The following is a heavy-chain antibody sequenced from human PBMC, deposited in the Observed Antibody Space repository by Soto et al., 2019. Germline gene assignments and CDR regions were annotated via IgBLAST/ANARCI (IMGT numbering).Heavy chain of an antibody. CDR3: ARDHPPYVCCGYYFGY. CDR2: IIPIFGTA. D-gene: IGHD1-26*01. CDR1: GGTFSSYA. V-gene: IGHV1-69*06. J-gene: IGHJ4*02. Sequence: SVKVSCKASGGTFSSYAISWVRQAPGQGLEWMGGIIPIFGTANYAQKFQGRVTITADKSTSTAYMELSSLRSEDTAVYYCARDHPPYVCCGYYFGYWGQGTLVTVSS.